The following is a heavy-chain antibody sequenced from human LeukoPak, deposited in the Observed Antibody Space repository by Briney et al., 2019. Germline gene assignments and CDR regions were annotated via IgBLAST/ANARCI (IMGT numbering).Heavy chain of an antibody. CDR1: GGFISSSSYY. V-gene: IGHV4-39*01. D-gene: IGHD1-26*01. CDR3: LKSVGATSLFDN. J-gene: IGHJ4*02. Sequence: KPSETLSLTCTVSGGFISSSSYYWSWIRQPPGKGLEWIGSRYYSGSTYFNPSLKSRVTISVDTSKNQFSLKLSSVTAADTAVYYCLKSVGATSLFDNWGQGTLVTVSS. CDR2: RYYSGST.